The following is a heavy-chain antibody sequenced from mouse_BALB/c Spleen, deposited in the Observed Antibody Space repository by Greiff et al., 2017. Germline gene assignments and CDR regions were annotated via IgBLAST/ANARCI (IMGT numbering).Heavy chain of an antibody. D-gene: IGHD1-2*01. CDR3: ARSTTATGYYAMDY. CDR1: GFTFSSFG. V-gene: IGHV5-17*02. J-gene: IGHJ4*01. Sequence: DVMLVESGGGLVQPGGSRKLSCAASGFTFSSFGMHWVRQAPEKGLEWVAYISSGSSTIYYADTVKGRFTISRDNPKNTLFLQMTSLRSEDTAMYYCARSTTATGYYAMDYWGQGTSVTVSS. CDR2: ISSGSSTI.